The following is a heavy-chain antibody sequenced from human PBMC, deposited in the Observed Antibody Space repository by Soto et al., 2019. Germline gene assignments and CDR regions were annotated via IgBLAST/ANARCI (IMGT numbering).Heavy chain of an antibody. CDR1: GFTFSSYA. Sequence: GGSLRLSCAASGFTFSSYAMSWVRQAPGKGLEWVSAISGSGGSTYYADSVKGRFTISRDNSKNTLYLQMNSLRAEDTAVYYCAKAAGGWSGYYIAPRYYGMDVWGPGTTVTVSS. V-gene: IGHV3-23*01. D-gene: IGHD3-3*01. CDR3: AKAAGGWSGYYIAPRYYGMDV. CDR2: ISGSGGST. J-gene: IGHJ6*02.